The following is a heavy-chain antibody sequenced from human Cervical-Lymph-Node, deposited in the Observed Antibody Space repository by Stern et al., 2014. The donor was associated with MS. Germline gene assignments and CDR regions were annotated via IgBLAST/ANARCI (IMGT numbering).Heavy chain of an antibody. CDR3: ARGGLWGAYAPMDV. D-gene: IGHD3-16*01. V-gene: IGHV3-33*01. J-gene: IGHJ6*02. Sequence: VQLVESGGGVVLPGRSLRLSCAASGFTFSSYGMHWVRQAPGKGLEWVTVIWHDGSIKQYADSVMGRFPISKDNDRSTLYLQMNSLRAEDTAVYYCARGGLWGAYAPMDVWGQGTTVTVSS. CDR2: IWHDGSIK. CDR1: GFTFSSYG.